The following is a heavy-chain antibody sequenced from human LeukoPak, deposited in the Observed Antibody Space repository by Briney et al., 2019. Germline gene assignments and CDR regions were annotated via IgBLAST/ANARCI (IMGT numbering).Heavy chain of an antibody. Sequence: VKPSETLSLTCTVSGGSISSSSYYWGWIRQPPGKELEWIGSIYYSGSTYYNPSLKSRVTISVDTSKNQFSLKLSSVTAADTAVYYCAGVKVDTAILGFDYWGQGTLVTVSS. J-gene: IGHJ4*02. D-gene: IGHD5-18*01. CDR1: GGSISSSSYY. CDR2: IYYSGST. V-gene: IGHV4-39*07. CDR3: AGVKVDTAILGFDY.